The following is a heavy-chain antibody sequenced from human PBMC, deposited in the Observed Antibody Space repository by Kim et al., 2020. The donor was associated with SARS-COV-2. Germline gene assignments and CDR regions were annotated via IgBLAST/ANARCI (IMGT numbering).Heavy chain of an antibody. D-gene: IGHD5-18*01. Sequence: GGSLRLSCAASGFTFSSYWMSWVRQAPGKGLEWVANIKQDGSEKYYVDSVKGRFTISRDNAKNSLYLQMNSLRAEDTAVYYCARDWPDTAMHFGYYYYGMDVWGQGTTVTVSS. J-gene: IGHJ6*02. CDR2: IKQDGSEK. CDR1: GFTFSSYW. V-gene: IGHV3-7*01. CDR3: ARDWPDTAMHFGYYYYGMDV.